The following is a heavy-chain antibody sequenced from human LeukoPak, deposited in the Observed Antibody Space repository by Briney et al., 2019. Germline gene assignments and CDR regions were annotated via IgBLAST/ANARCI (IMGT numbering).Heavy chain of an antibody. CDR3: ARGRGYSYGYCDY. J-gene: IGHJ4*02. CDR1: GFTFSSYA. CDR2: ISSNGGST. Sequence: PGGSLSLSCAASGFTFSSYAMHWVRQAPGKGLEYVSAISSNGGSTYYANSVKGRFTISRDNSKNTLYLQMGSLRAEDMAVYYCARGRGYSYGYCDYWGQGTLVTVSS. V-gene: IGHV3-64*01. D-gene: IGHD5-18*01.